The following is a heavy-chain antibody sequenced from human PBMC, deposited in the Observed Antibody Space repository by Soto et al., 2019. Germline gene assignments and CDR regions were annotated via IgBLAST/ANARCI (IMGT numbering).Heavy chain of an antibody. J-gene: IGHJ4*02. CDR3: AHGRRYSSGWAEEFDY. Sequence: QITLKESGPTLVKPTQTLTLTCTFSGFSLSTSGVGVGWIRQPPGKALEWLALIYWDDDKRYSPSLKSRLTITKDPSKNQVVLTMTNTDPVDTGTYDCAHGRRYSSGWAEEFDYWGQGTLVTVSS. CDR1: GFSLSTSGVG. V-gene: IGHV2-5*02. CDR2: IYWDDDK. D-gene: IGHD6-19*01.